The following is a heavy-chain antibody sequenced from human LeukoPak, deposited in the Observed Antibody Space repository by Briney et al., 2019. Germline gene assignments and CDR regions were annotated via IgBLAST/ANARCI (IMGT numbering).Heavy chain of an antibody. CDR1: GFTVSSNY. CDR2: IYSGGST. Sequence: GGSLRLSCAASGFTVSSNYMSWVRQAPGKGLEWVSVIYSGGSTYYADSVKGRFTISRDNSKNTLYLQMNSLRAEDTAVYYCAANYDILTGSDIWGQGTMVIVSS. V-gene: IGHV3-53*01. D-gene: IGHD3-9*01. CDR3: AANYDILTGSDI. J-gene: IGHJ3*02.